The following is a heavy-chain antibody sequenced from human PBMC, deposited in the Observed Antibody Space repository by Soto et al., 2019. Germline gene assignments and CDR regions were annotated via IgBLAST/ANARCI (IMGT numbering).Heavy chain of an antibody. J-gene: IGHJ6*02. V-gene: IGHV3-21*01. CDR2: ISSSSSYI. CDR3: ARDFSPGPYYYGMDV. D-gene: IGHD3-10*01. CDR1: GFTFSSYS. Sequence: GGSLRLSCAASGFTFSSYSMNWFRQAPGKGLEWVSSISSSSSYIYYADSVKGRFTISRDNAKNSLYLQMNSLRAEDTAVYYCARDFSPGPYYYGMDVWGQGTTVTVSS.